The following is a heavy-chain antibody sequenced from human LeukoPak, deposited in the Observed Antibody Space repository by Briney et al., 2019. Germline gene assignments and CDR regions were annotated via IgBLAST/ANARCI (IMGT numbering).Heavy chain of an antibody. Sequence: GGSLRLSCAASGFTFSSYSMNWVRQAPGKGLEWVSSISSSSSYIYYADSVKGRFTISRDNAKNSLYLRMNSLRAEDTAVYYCARDLSPNAPLSSWGQGTLVTVSS. J-gene: IGHJ5*02. V-gene: IGHV3-21*01. D-gene: IGHD3-16*02. CDR1: GFTFSSYS. CDR3: ARDLSPNAPLSS. CDR2: ISSSSSYI.